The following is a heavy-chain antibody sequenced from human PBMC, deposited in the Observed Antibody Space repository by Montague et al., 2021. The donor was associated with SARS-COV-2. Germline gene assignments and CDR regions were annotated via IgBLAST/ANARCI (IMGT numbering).Heavy chain of an antibody. V-gene: IGHV3-9*01. D-gene: IGHD6-19*01. CDR1: GLRVDNSA. J-gene: IGHJ4*02. CDR3: AKDLNSAVAGPTMGH. CDR2: FSWNGHSI. Sequence: SLRLSCAASGLRVDNSAMHWVRQAPGKGLEWVSGFSWNGHSIGYAASVEGRFTISRDSGKNSLYLQMNSLTVEDTALYYCAKDLNSAVAGPTMGHWGQGTLVTVSS.